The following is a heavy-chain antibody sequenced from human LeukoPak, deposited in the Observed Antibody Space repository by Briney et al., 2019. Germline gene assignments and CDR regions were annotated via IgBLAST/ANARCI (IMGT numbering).Heavy chain of an antibody. D-gene: IGHD6-13*01. CDR2: ISYDDTNK. V-gene: IGHV3-30*04. J-gene: IGHJ4*02. CDR3: AKRGLAAALFR. CDR1: GFTFSNYA. Sequence: GGSLRLSCAASGFTFSNYALHWVRQAPGKGLEWVAVISYDDTNKYYVDSVKGRFTISRDNSKNTLYLQMNRLRAEDTAVYYCAKRGLAAALFRWGQGTLVTVSS.